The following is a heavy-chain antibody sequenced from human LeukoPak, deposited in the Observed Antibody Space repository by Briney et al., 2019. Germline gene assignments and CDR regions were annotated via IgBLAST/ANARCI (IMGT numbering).Heavy chain of an antibody. Sequence: AGGSLRLSCAASGFTFSSYGMHWVRQAPGKGLEWVAFIRYDGSNKYYADSVKGRFTISRDNSKNTLYLHMNSLRAEDTAIYYCAGWLQYHFDYWGQGTLVTVSS. D-gene: IGHD5-24*01. CDR2: IRYDGSNK. V-gene: IGHV3-30*02. J-gene: IGHJ4*02. CDR3: AGWLQYHFDY. CDR1: GFTFSSYG.